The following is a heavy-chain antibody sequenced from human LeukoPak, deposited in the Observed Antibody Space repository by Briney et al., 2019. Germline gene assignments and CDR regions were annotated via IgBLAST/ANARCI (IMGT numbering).Heavy chain of an antibody. V-gene: IGHV4-39*07. D-gene: IGHD3-10*01. CDR3: ASGKILWFRSGAGYMDV. CDR2: INHSGST. J-gene: IGHJ6*03. CDR1: GGSISSGSYY. Sequence: SETLSLTCTVSGGSISSGSYYWSWIRQPPGKGLEWIGEINHSGSTNYNPSLKSRVTISVDTSKNQFSLKLSSVTAADTAVYYCASGKILWFRSGAGYMDVWGKGTTVTISS.